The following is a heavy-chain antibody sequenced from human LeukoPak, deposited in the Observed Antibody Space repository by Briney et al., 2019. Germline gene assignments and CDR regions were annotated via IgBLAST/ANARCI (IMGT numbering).Heavy chain of an antibody. Sequence: PSETLSLTCTVSGGSISSYYWSWIRQPAGKGLEWIGRIYTSGSTNYNPSLKSRVTMSVDTSKNQFSLKLSSVTAADTAVYYCARERRDDSSGYYYFLGRGNWFDPWGQGTLVTVSS. V-gene: IGHV4-4*07. D-gene: IGHD3-22*01. CDR2: IYTSGST. CDR3: ARERRDDSSGYYYFLGRGNWFDP. CDR1: GGSISSYY. J-gene: IGHJ5*02.